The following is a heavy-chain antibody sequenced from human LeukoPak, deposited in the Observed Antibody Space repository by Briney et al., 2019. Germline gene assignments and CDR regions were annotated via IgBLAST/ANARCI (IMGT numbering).Heavy chain of an antibody. D-gene: IGHD2-2*01. CDR3: ARGSRNIVVVPAVSGGWFDP. CDR2: IYHSGST. CDR1: GDSISSGGYS. J-gene: IGHJ5*02. V-gene: IGHV4-30-2*01. Sequence: SETLSLTCAVSGDSISSGGYSRSWIRQPPGKGLEWIGYIYHSGSTYYNPSLKSRVTISVDRSKNQFSLKLSSVTAADTAVYYCARGSRNIVVVPAVSGGWFDPWGQGTLVTVSS.